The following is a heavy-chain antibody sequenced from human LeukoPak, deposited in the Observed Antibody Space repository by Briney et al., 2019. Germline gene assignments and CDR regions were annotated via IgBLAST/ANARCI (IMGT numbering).Heavy chain of an antibody. Sequence: ASVKVSCKVSGYTLTELSMHWVRQAPGKGLEWMGGFDPEDGETIYAQKFQGRVTMTEDTSTDTAYMELSSLRSEDTTVYYCAASPLVVAASGAHLYYYYGMDVWGQGTTVTVSS. CDR1: GYTLTELS. J-gene: IGHJ6*02. D-gene: IGHD2-15*01. CDR3: AASPLVVAASGAHLYYYYGMDV. V-gene: IGHV1-24*01. CDR2: FDPEDGET.